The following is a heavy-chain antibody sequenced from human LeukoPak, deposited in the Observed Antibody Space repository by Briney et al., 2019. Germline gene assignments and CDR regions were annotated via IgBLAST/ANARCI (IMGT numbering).Heavy chain of an antibody. D-gene: IGHD3-10*01. V-gene: IGHV4-59*08. Sequence: SETLSLTCTVSGGSISSYYWSWIRQPPGKGLEWIGYIYYSGSTNYNPSLKSRVTISVDTSKKQFSLKLSSVTAADTAVYYCARHVGDFGGFGELSAVGPFDPWGQGTLVTVSS. CDR1: GGSISSYY. CDR2: IYYSGST. CDR3: ARHVGDFGGFGELSAVGPFDP. J-gene: IGHJ5*02.